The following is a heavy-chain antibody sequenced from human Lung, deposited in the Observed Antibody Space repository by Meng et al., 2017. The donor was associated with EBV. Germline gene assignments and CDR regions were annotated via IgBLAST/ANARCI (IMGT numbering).Heavy chain of an antibody. D-gene: IGHD1-14*01. CDR2: INEDGTIT. CDR1: EFTLRRYW. J-gene: IGHJ4*02. V-gene: IGHV3-74*01. Sequence: EVQLVESGGALVQPGGSLRLSCAASEFTLRRYWMHWVRQGPGKEPLWVSRINEDGTITNYADSVKGRFTISRDNAKNTLYQQMNNLRAEDTAVYYCSRDLAGSDDYWGRGTLVTVSS. CDR3: SRDLAGSDDY.